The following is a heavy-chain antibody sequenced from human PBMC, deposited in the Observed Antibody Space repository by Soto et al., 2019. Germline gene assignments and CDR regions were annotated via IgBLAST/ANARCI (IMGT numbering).Heavy chain of an antibody. D-gene: IGHD2-21*02. CDR1: GGSISNLY. Sequence: PSETLSLTCTVSGGSISNLYWSWIRQPPRKGLEWIGYIYYSGSTNYNPSLKSRVTISVDTSKNQFSPKLSSVTAADTAMYYCARPKQPYYGRDSYYVLGYWYFDLWGRGTLVTVSS. CDR2: IYYSGST. V-gene: IGHV4-59*11. J-gene: IGHJ2*01. CDR3: ARPKQPYYGRDSYYVLGYWYFDL.